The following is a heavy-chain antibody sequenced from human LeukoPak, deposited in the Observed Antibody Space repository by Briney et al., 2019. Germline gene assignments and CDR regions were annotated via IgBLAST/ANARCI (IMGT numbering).Heavy chain of an antibody. J-gene: IGHJ4*02. CDR3: ARVGSSGWEDY. D-gene: IGHD6-19*01. V-gene: IGHV3-72*01. CDR1: GFTFSDHY. Sequence: GGSLRLSRAASGFTFSDHYMGWVRQAPGKGLEWVGRIRNKPNSYTTEYAASVKGRFTISRDDSKNSLYLQINSLKIEDTAVYYCARVGSSGWEDYWGQGTLVTVSS. CDR2: IRNKPNSYTT.